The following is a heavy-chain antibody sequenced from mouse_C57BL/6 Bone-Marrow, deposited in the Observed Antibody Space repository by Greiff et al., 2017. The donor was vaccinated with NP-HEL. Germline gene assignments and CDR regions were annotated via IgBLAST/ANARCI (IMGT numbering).Heavy chain of an antibody. V-gene: IGHV5-4*03. J-gene: IGHJ1*03. Sequence: EVKLVESGGGLVKPGGSLKLSCAATGFTFSSYAMSWVRQTPEKRLEWVATISDGGSYTYYPDNVKGRFIISRDNAKNNLYLQMSHLKSEDTAMYYCLRDRSSYGYFDVWGTGTTVTVSA. CDR2: ISDGGSYT. D-gene: IGHD1-1*01. CDR3: LRDRSSYGYFDV. CDR1: GFTFSSYA.